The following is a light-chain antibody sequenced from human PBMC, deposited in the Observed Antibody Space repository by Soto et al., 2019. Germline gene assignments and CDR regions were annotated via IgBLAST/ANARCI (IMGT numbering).Light chain of an antibody. CDR2: DAS. CDR3: QVRDVWPT. Sequence: IVLTQSPATLSLSPGERAALSCRASQSVSTSLAWYQHKPGQAPRLIIYDASKRAPGIPARFSGSESGTDFTLTISSLEPEDFAVYYCQVRDVWPTFGQGTKVEIK. J-gene: IGKJ1*01. V-gene: IGKV3-11*01. CDR1: QSVSTS.